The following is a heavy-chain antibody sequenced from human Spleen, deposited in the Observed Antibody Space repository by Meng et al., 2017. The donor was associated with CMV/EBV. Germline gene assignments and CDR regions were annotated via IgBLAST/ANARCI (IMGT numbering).Heavy chain of an antibody. J-gene: IGHJ6*02. V-gene: IGHV3-30*02. CDR3: AKDRYLEWFSMDV. CDR2: VRYDGSDK. Sequence: GESLKISCAASGFTFSSYSMHWVRQAPGKGLEWVAFVRYDGSDKYYADSVKGQFTISRDNSKNTLYLQMNSLRAEDTAVYYCAKDRYLEWFSMDVWGQGTTVTVSS. D-gene: IGHD3-3*01. CDR1: GFTFSSYS.